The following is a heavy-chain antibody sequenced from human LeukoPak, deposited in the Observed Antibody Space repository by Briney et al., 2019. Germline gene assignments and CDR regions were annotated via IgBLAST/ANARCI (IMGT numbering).Heavy chain of an antibody. CDR3: ARANNLLTGYPFDY. V-gene: IGHV1-2*02. J-gene: IGHJ4*02. CDR2: ISPYSGDT. D-gene: IGHD3-9*01. CDR1: GYTFTAYY. Sequence: ASVKVSCKASGYTFTAYYMHWVRHAPGQGLEWMGWISPYSGDTNYAQKFQGRVTMTRDTSISTAYMELSRLRSDDTAVYYCARANNLLTGYPFDYWGQETLVTVSS.